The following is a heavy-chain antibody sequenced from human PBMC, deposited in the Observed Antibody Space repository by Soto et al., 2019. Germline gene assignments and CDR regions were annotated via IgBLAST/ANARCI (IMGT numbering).Heavy chain of an antibody. CDR3: ARYCAGNACYSRHYYAMDV. CDR2: ISPYNGNT. J-gene: IGHJ6*02. V-gene: IGHV1-18*01. D-gene: IGHD2-21*02. CDR1: GYTFRNHI. Sequence: QVQLVKSAGEVKKPGASAIVSCQASGYTFRNHIIACLRQAPGQGLEWMGWISPYNGNTNYARQCRGRVTLTTDTSTSAAYLELRNLGSDDAATYYCARYCAGNACYSRHYYAMDVWGQGTTVSVSS.